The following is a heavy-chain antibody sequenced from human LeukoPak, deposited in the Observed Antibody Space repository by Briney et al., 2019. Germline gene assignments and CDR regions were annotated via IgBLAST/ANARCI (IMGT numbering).Heavy chain of an antibody. CDR2: ISSTSSYT. CDR3: AREPTYYYGSGSWI. J-gene: IGHJ4*02. V-gene: IGHV3-21*05. D-gene: IGHD3-10*01. CDR1: GFTFSSYA. Sequence: GRSLRLSCAASGFTFSSYAIHWVRQAPGKGLEWISYISSTSSYTDYADSVKGRFTISRDNAQSTLFLQMNSLRVEDTAVYYCAREPTYYYGSGSWIWGQGTLVTVSS.